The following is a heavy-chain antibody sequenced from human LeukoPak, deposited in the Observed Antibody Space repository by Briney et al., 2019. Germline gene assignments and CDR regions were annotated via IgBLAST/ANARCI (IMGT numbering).Heavy chain of an antibody. V-gene: IGHV3-23*01. CDR3: AKDMRGVVLVPRAYYFDS. CDR1: GFTFSAYG. J-gene: IGHJ4*02. CDR2: ISGCDGAT. D-gene: IGHD2-8*02. Sequence: HPGGSLRLSCVGSGFTFSAYGMSWVRQAPGKGLESVSSISGCDGATSYADSVKGRFTIPRDNSKNTLYLQMNSLRAEDTAVYYCAKDMRGVVLVPRAYYFDSWGQGTLVTVSS.